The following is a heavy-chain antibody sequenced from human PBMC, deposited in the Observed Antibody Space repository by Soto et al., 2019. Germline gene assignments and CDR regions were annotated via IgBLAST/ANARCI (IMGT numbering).Heavy chain of an antibody. CDR3: ARRGGSAADY. D-gene: IGHD2-15*01. V-gene: IGHV4-59*08. Sequence: QVQLQESGPGLVKPSETLSLTCTVSGGSISSYYWSWIRQPPGKGLEWIGYIYYSGSTNYNPSLKSRFTISVDTSKNQFSLKLSSVTAADTAVYYCARRGGSAADYWGQGTLVSVSS. J-gene: IGHJ4*02. CDR2: IYYSGST. CDR1: GGSISSYY.